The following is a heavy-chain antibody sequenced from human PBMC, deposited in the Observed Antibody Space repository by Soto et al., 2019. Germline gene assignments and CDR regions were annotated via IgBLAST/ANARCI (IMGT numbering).Heavy chain of an antibody. D-gene: IGHD1-26*01. CDR2: INHSGST. J-gene: IGHJ4*02. CDR1: GGSFSGYY. V-gene: IGHV4-34*01. Sequence: SETLSLTCAVYGGSFSGYYWSWIRQPPGKGLEWIGEINHSGSTNYNPSLKSRVTISVDTSKNQFSLKLSSVTAADTAVYYCARETTATANSGFDYWGQGTVGTVPQ. CDR3: ARETTATANSGFDY.